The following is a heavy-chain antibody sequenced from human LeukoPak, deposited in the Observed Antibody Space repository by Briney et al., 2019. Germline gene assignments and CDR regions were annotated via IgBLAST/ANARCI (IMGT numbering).Heavy chain of an antibody. CDR3: ASNPIGYSSSWYLDY. Sequence: SVKVSCKASGGTFSSYAISWVRQAPGQGLEWMGRIIPIFGTANYAQKFQGRVTITTDESTSTAYMELCSLRSEDTAVYYCASNPIGYSSSWYLDYWGQGTLVTVSS. CDR1: GGTFSSYA. D-gene: IGHD6-13*01. V-gene: IGHV1-69*05. J-gene: IGHJ4*02. CDR2: IIPIFGTA.